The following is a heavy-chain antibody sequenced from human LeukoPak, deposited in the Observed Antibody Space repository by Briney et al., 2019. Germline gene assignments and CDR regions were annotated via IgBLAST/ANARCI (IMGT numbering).Heavy chain of an antibody. V-gene: IGHV4-34*01. CDR1: GGSFSGYY. D-gene: IGHD1-1*01. CDR2: IYYSGST. Sequence: SETLSLTCAVYGGSFSGYYWSWIRQPPGKGLEWIGSIYYSGSTYYNPSLKSRVTISVDTSKNQFSLKLSSVTAADTAVYYCANNKEGFYYYYYMDVWGKGTTVTVSS. J-gene: IGHJ6*03. CDR3: ANNKEGFYYYYYMDV.